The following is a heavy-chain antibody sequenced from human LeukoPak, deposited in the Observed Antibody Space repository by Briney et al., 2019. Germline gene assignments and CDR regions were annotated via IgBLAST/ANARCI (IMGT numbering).Heavy chain of an antibody. V-gene: IGHV4-38-2*01. J-gene: IGHJ4*02. D-gene: IGHD5-18*01. Sequence: SETLSLTRAVSGYSISSGYYWGWIRQPPGKGLDWIGIISHSGSTYYNPSLRSRVTISIDTSKNQFSLRLNSVTATDTAVYYCARVGGYSYGNYYFNYWGQGTLVTVSS. CDR2: ISHSGST. CDR1: GYSISSGYY. CDR3: ARVGGYSYGNYYFNY.